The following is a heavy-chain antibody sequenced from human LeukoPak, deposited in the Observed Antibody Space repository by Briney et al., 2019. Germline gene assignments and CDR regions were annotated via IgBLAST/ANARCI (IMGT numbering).Heavy chain of an antibody. CDR2: IYYSGST. Sequence: PSETLSLTCTVSGGSISSSSYYWGWIRQPLGKGLEWIGSIYYSGSTYYNPSLKSRVTISVDTSKNQFSLKLSSVTAADTAVYYCASGYGSVDYWGQGTLVTVSS. CDR1: GGSISSSSYY. D-gene: IGHD3-10*01. J-gene: IGHJ4*02. CDR3: ASGYGSVDY. V-gene: IGHV4-39*01.